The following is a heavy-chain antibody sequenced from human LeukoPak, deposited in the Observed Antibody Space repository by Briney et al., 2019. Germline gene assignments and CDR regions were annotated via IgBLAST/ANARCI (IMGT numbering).Heavy chain of an antibody. V-gene: IGHV3-15*01. Sequence: GGSLRLSCAASGFTFSNAWMSWVRQAPGKGLEWVGRIKSKTDGGTTDYAAPVKGRFTISRDDSKNTLYLQMNSLKTEDTAVYYCTSHHDILTGYYSPDYWGQGTLVTVSS. CDR3: TSHHDILTGYYSPDY. J-gene: IGHJ4*02. CDR1: GFTFSNAW. CDR2: IKSKTDGGTT. D-gene: IGHD3-9*01.